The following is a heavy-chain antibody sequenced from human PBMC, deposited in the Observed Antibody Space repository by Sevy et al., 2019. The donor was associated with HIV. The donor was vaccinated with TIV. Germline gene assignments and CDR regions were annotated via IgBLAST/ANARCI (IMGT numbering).Heavy chain of an antibody. D-gene: IGHD6-13*01. CDR1: GFTFGDYC. J-gene: IGHJ4*02. V-gene: IGHV3-49*04. CDR2: LKSDVYGGTV. Sequence: GGSLRLSCTASGFTFGDYCMSWVRQAPGKGLEWVAFLKSDVYGGTVDHAASVRGRFVISRDDSKTIAYLQMNDLKTGDTGVYFCTGWKAAQSKFGYWGQGALVTVSS. CDR3: TGWKAAQSKFGY.